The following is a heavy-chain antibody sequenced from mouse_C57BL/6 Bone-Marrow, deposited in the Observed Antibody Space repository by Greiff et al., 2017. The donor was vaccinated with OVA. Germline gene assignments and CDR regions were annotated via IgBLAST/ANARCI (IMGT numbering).Heavy chain of an antibody. CDR2: INYDGSST. J-gene: IGHJ1*03. CDR3: ARGGWDWCFDV. V-gene: IGHV5-16*01. D-gene: IGHD3-3*01. Sequence: DVQLQESEGGLVQPGSSMKLSCTASGFTFSDYYMAWVRQVPEKGLEWVANINYDGSSTYYLDSLKSRFIISRDNAKNILYLQMSSLKSEDTATYYCARGGWDWCFDVWGTGTTVTVSS. CDR1: GFTFSDYY.